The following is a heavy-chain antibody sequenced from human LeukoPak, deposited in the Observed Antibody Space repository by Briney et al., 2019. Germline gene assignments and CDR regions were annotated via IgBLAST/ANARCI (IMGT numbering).Heavy chain of an antibody. CDR3: AKAEWLEPTPIHFDY. CDR1: GFTFSSYA. CDR2: ISGSGGST. J-gene: IGHJ4*02. Sequence: PGGSLRLSCAASGFTFSSYAMHWVRQAPGKGLEWVSAISGSGGSTYYADSVKGRFTISRDNSKNTLYLQMNILRAEDTAVYYCAKAEWLEPTPIHFDYWGQGTLVTVSS. D-gene: IGHD6-19*01. V-gene: IGHV3-23*01.